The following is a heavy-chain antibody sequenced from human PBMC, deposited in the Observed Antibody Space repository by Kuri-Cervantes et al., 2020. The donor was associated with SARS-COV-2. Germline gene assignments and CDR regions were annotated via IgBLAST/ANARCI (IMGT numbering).Heavy chain of an antibody. CDR1: GYTFTGYY. Sequence: ASVKVSCKASGYTFTGYYMHWVRQAPGQGLEWMGWINPNSGGTNYAQKFQGWVTMTRDTSLSISYMELSRLTSDDTAVYYCARGEGSRGLMVVLGWRGAGRLDFWGQGTLVTVFS. CDR3: ARGEGSRGLMVVLGWRGAGRLDF. J-gene: IGHJ4*02. V-gene: IGHV1-2*04. CDR2: INPNSGGT. D-gene: IGHD3-10*01.